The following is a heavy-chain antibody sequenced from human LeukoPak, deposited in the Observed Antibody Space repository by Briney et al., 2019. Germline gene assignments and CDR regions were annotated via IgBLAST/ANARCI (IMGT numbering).Heavy chain of an antibody. Sequence: GGSLRLSCAASGFTFSSYWMHWVRQAPGKGLVWVSRINTDGSSTSYADSVKGRFTISRDNAKNTLYLQMNSLRAEDTAVYYCARLKYGSGSYYNPLVNWGQGTLVTVSS. V-gene: IGHV3-74*01. CDR1: GFTFSSYW. CDR3: ARLKYGSGSYYNPLVN. J-gene: IGHJ4*02. D-gene: IGHD3-10*01. CDR2: INTDGSST.